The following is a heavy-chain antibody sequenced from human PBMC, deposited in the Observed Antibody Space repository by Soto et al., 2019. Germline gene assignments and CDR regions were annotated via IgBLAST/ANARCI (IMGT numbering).Heavy chain of an antibody. CDR1: GFTFSSYW. CDR3: TRSIAARLNWFDP. CDR2: IKQDGSEK. D-gene: IGHD6-6*01. V-gene: IGHV3-7*01. J-gene: IGHJ5*02. Sequence: EVQLVESGGGLVQPGGSLRLSCAASGFTFSSYWMSWVRQAPGKGLEWVANIKQDGSEKYYVDSVKGRFTISRDNAKNSLYLQMNSLRAEDTDVYYSTRSIAARLNWFDPWGQATLVTVSS.